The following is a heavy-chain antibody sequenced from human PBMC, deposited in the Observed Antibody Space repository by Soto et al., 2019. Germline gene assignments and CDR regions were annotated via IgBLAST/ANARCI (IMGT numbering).Heavy chain of an antibody. J-gene: IGHJ4*02. Sequence: GGSLRLSCAASGFTFSSYARSWVRQAPGKGLEWVSAISGSGGSTYYADSVKGRFTISRDNSKNTLYLQMNSLRAEDTAVYYCAKDMMVYAIHEGYYFDYWGQGTLVTVSS. CDR1: GFTFSSYA. CDR3: AKDMMVYAIHEGYYFDY. V-gene: IGHV3-23*01. CDR2: ISGSGGST. D-gene: IGHD2-8*01.